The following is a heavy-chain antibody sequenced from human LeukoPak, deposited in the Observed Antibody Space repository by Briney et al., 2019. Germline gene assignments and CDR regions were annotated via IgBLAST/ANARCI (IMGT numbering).Heavy chain of an antibody. CDR1: GYSISSGYY. CDR2: IYHSGST. Sequence: SETLSLTCTVSGYSISSGYYWGWIRQPPGKGLEWIGSIYHSGSTYYNPSLKSRVTISVDTSKNQFSLKLSSVTAADTAVYYCARDRVSAGTVTTHWFDPWGQGTLVTVSS. CDR3: ARDRVSAGTVTTHWFDP. J-gene: IGHJ5*02. D-gene: IGHD4-17*01. V-gene: IGHV4-38-2*02.